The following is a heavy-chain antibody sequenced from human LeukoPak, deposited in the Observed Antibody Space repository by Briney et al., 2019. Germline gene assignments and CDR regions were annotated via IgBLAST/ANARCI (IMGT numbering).Heavy chain of an antibody. J-gene: IGHJ4*02. CDR1: GGSISSGSYY. D-gene: IGHD6-13*01. V-gene: IGHV4-61*02. CDR2: SCGSGST. Sequence: SGTLCLTCTVSGGSISSGSYYWSWLRQPAGKGLEWVGRSCGSGSTNYNPSLKSRVPISVDTSKNQFPLKLRSVTAADTAVYYCARPRGLRGSSLVGYYFDYWGQGTLVTVSS. CDR3: ARPRGLRGSSLVGYYFDY.